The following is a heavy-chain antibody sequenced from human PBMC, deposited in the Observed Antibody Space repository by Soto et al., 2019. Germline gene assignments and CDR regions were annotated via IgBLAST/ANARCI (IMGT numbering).Heavy chain of an antibody. CDR2: INASDGST. V-gene: IGHV1-46*01. J-gene: IGHJ4*02. CDR1: GYTVTSYY. CDR3: ARDGRSSSSSAWYYFDY. D-gene: IGHD6-19*01. Sequence: QVQLVQSGAEVKKPGASVKVSCKASGYTVTSYYMHWVRQAPGQGLEWMGIINASDGSTSYAQKFQGRVTMTRDTSSSTVYMELRSLRSEDTAVYYCARDGRSSSSSAWYYFDYWGQGTLVTVSS.